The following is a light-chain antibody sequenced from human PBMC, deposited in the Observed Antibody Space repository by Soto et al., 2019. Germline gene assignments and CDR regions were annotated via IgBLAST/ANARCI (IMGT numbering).Light chain of an antibody. CDR2: GAS. Sequence: EIVLTQSPGTLSLSPGERATLSCRASQSVSRSYLAWYQQKPGQAPRLLIYGASSRATGIPDRFSGSGSGTDFTLTISRLQPEDFAVYYCQQYDSPYTFGQGTKVDIK. CDR3: QQYDSPYT. CDR1: QSVSRSY. V-gene: IGKV3-20*01. J-gene: IGKJ2*01.